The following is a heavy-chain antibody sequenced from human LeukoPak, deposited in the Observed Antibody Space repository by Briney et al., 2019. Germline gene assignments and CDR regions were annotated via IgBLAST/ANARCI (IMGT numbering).Heavy chain of an antibody. V-gene: IGHV1-69*01. CDR2: IIPIFGTA. D-gene: IGHD6-6*01. CDR1: GGTFSSYA. CDR3: ARDQVIAARSSYGMDV. Sequence: SVKVSCKASGGTFSSYAISWVRQAPGQGLEWMGGIIPIFGTANYAQKFQGRVTITADESTSTAYMELSSLRSEDTAVYYCARDQVIAARSSYGMDVWGQRTTVTVSS. J-gene: IGHJ6*02.